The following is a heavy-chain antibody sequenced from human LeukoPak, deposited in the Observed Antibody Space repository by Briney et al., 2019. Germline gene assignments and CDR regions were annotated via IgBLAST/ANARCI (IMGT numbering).Heavy chain of an antibody. Sequence: PGGSLRLSCAASGFTFSSYGMHWVRQAPGKGLEWVAFIRYDGSNKYYADSVKGRFTISRDNSKNTLYLQMNSLRAEDTAVYYCAKDHCSSTSCYFGDLDYWGQGTLVTVSS. J-gene: IGHJ4*02. CDR1: GFTFSSYG. V-gene: IGHV3-30*02. CDR3: AKDHCSSTSCYFGDLDY. D-gene: IGHD2-2*01. CDR2: IRYDGSNK.